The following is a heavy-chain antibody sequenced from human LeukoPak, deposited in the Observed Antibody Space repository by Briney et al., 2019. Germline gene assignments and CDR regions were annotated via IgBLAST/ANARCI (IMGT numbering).Heavy chain of an antibody. CDR2: IYHSGST. Sequence: SETLSLTCTVSGYSISSGYYWGWIRQPPGKGLEWIGSIYHSGSTYYNPSLKSRVTISVDTSKNQFSLKLSSVTAADTAVYYCASWYYDFWSGYYMNDYWGQGTLVTVSS. CDR1: GYSISSGYY. CDR3: ASWYYDFWSGYYMNDY. J-gene: IGHJ4*02. V-gene: IGHV4-38-2*02. D-gene: IGHD3-3*01.